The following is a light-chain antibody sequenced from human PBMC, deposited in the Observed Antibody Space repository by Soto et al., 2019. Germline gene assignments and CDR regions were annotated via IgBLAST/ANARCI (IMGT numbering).Light chain of an antibody. CDR2: AVN. CDR3: SSYSTSGTVVV. Sequence: QSALTQPASVSGSPGQSITISCTGTSSDIRGYDYVSWYQHHPGKAPKLMIYAVNNRPSGVSSRFSGSKSGNTASLTISGLQADDEGDYYCSSYSTSGTVVVFGGGTKVTVL. V-gene: IGLV2-14*01. J-gene: IGLJ2*01. CDR1: SSDIRGYDY.